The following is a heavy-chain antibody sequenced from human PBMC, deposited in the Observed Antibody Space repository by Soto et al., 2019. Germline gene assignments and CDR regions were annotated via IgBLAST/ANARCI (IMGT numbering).Heavy chain of an antibody. Sequence: SETLSLTCTVSGGSISSYDWSWIRQPAGKGLEWIGRIYTSGSTNYNPSLKSRVTMSVDTPKNQFSLKLSSVTAADTAVYYCARDCSTSCYNWFDPWGQGTLVTVSS. CDR2: IYTSGST. J-gene: IGHJ5*02. D-gene: IGHD2-2*01. CDR3: ARDCSTSCYNWFDP. V-gene: IGHV4-4*07. CDR1: GGSISSYD.